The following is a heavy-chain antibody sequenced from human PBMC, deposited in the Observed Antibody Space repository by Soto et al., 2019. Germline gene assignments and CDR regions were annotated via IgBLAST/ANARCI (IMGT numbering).Heavy chain of an antibody. Sequence: SETLSLTCAVYGGSFSGYYWTWIRQPPGTGLEWIGEINHSGSTNYNPSLKSRVTISVDTSKNQFSLKLTSVTAADTAVYYCARDKITGLFDYWGQGTLVTLSS. J-gene: IGHJ4*02. V-gene: IGHV4-34*01. D-gene: IGHD2-8*02. CDR1: GGSFSGYY. CDR2: INHSGST. CDR3: ARDKITGLFDY.